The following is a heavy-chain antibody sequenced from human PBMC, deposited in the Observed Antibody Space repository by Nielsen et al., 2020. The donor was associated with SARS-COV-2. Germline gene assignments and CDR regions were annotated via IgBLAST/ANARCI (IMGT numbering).Heavy chain of an antibody. CDR2: MYSAGTT. J-gene: IGHJ3*01. D-gene: IGHD2-2*03. CDR3: ARGGYCSSSSCYNAFDV. V-gene: IGHV3-53*04. CDR1: GFIVSNHY. Sequence: GESLKISCAASGFIVSNHYMSWVRQAPGKGLEWVSVMYSAGTTYYADSVKGRFTISRHSSENSLYLQMNSLRADDTALYYCARGGYCSSSSCYNAFDVWGEGTMVLASS.